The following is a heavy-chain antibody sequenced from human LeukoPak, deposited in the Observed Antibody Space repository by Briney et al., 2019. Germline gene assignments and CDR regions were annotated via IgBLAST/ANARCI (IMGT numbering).Heavy chain of an antibody. J-gene: IGHJ6*03. CDR2: INHSGST. CDR1: GGSFSGYY. D-gene: IGHD1-26*01. V-gene: IGHV4-34*01. CDR3: ARRSYVNYYYYMDV. Sequence: SETLSLTCAVYGGSFSGYYWSWIRQPPGKGLEWIGEINHSGSTNYNPSLKSRVTISVDTSKNQCSLKLSSVTAADTAVYYCARRSYVNYYYYMDVWGKGTTVTISS.